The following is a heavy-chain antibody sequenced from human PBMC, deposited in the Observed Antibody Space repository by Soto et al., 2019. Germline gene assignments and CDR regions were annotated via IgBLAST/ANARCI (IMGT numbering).Heavy chain of an antibody. J-gene: IGHJ4*02. Sequence: GGSLRLSCSASGFTFSSYAMSWVRQAPGKGLEWVSTISGSGGSTYHADSVKGRFTISRDNSKNTLYLQMNSLRAEDTAVYYCAKSIYYDSSGYYNRKFDYWGQGTLVTVSS. CDR1: GFTFSSYA. D-gene: IGHD3-22*01. CDR2: ISGSGGST. V-gene: IGHV3-23*01. CDR3: AKSIYYDSSGYYNRKFDY.